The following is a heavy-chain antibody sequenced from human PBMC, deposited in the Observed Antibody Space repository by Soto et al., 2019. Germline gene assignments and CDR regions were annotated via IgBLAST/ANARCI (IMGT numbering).Heavy chain of an antibody. J-gene: IGHJ4*02. CDR1: GGSVSSYY. D-gene: IGHD1-7*01. CDR2: IYYSGST. CDR3: ARRLGRNSVDY. Sequence: SETLSLTCTVSGGSVSSYYWSWIRQPPGKGLEWIGYIYYSGSTNYNPSLKSRVTISVDTSKNQFSLKLSSVTAADTAVYYCARRLGRNSVDYWGQGTLVTVSS. V-gene: IGHV4-59*08.